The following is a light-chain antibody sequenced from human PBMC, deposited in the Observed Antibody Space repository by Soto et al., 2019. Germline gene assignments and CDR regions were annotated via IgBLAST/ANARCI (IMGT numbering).Light chain of an antibody. Sequence: QSVLTQPPSESRAPGQRVTISCTGSSSNIGAGYDVHWYQQLPGTAPKLLIYGNSNRPSGVPDRFSGSKSGPSASLAITGLQAEDESDYYCQSYDSSLSVLFGGGTKLTLL. CDR3: QSYDSSLSVL. CDR2: GNS. J-gene: IGLJ2*01. CDR1: SSNIGAGYD. V-gene: IGLV1-40*01.